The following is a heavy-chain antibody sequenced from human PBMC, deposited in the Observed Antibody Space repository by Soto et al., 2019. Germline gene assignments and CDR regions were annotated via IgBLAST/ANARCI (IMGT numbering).Heavy chain of an antibody. CDR3: AKRPLTAAGFDY. V-gene: IGHV3-23*01. CDR1: GFTFSNYA. J-gene: IGHJ4*02. Sequence: EVQLFESGGGLVQPGGSLRLSCAASGFTFSNYAMTWVRQAPGKGLEWVSVITGSGGGTYFVDSVKGRFTISRDNSKNTVYLQMNSLRAEDTAVYYCAKRPLTAAGFDYWGQGKLVTVSS. D-gene: IGHD6-13*01. CDR2: ITGSGGGT.